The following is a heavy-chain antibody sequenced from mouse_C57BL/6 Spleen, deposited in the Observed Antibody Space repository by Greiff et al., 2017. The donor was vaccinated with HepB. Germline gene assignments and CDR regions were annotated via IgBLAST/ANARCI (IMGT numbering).Heavy chain of an antibody. CDR3: TITTVVATRYFDV. CDR2: IDPETGGT. J-gene: IGHJ1*03. CDR1: GYTFTDYE. D-gene: IGHD1-1*01. Sequence: LQESGAELVRPGASVTLSCKASGYTFTDYEMHWVKQTPVHGLEWIGAIDPETGGTAYNQKFKGKAILTADKSSSTAYMELRSLTSEDSAVYYCTITTVVATRYFDVWGTGTTVTVSS. V-gene: IGHV1-15*01.